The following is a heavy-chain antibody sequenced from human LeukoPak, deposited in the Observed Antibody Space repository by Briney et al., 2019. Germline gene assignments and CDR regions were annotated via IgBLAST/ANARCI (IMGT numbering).Heavy chain of an antibody. CDR1: RGTFSSYA. CDR3: ARDEGIYYGSANKE. V-gene: IGHV1-2*06. D-gene: IGHD3-10*01. Sequence: ASVKVSCKASRGTFSSYAISWVRQAPGQGLEWMGRINPNSGGTNYAQKFQGRVTMTRGTSISTAYMELSRLRSDDTAVYYCARDEGIYYGSANKEWGQGTLVTVSS. CDR2: INPNSGGT. J-gene: IGHJ4*02.